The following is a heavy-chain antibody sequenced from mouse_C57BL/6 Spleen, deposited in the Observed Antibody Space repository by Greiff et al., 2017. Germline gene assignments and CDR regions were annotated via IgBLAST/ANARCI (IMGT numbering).Heavy chain of an antibody. V-gene: IGHV1-53*01. CDR3: ARCPITTVITPDY. CDR2: INPSNGGT. J-gene: IGHJ2*01. Sequence: QVQLQQPGTELVKPGASVKLSCKASGYTFTSYWMHWVKQRPGQGLEWIGNINPSNGGTNYNEKFKSKATLTVDKSSSTAYMQLSSLTSEDSAVNYCARCPITTVITPDYWGQGTTLTVSS. D-gene: IGHD1-1*01. CDR1: GYTFTSYW.